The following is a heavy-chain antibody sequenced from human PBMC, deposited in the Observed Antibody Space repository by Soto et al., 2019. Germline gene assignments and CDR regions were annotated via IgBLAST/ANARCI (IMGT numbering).Heavy chain of an antibody. CDR1: GFTFSSYA. J-gene: IGHJ3*02. CDR3: AKDISPRIAVAGTDAFDI. Sequence: GGSLSLSCAASGFTFSSYAMSWVRQAPGKGLEWVSAISGSGGSTYYADSVKGRFTISRDNSKNTLYLQMNSLRAEDTAVYYCAKDISPRIAVAGTDAFDIWGQGTMVTVSS. D-gene: IGHD6-19*01. CDR2: ISGSGGST. V-gene: IGHV3-23*01.